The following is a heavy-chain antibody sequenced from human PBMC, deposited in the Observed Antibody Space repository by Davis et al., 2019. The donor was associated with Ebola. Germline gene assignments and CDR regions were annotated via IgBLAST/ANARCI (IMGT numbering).Heavy chain of an antibody. CDR3: AKSLGPGLHSFDS. CDR1: GLTFSNYE. CDR2: VGRDGTTK. D-gene: IGHD5-18*01. V-gene: IGHV3-33*06. J-gene: IGHJ5*01. Sequence: PGGSLRLSCAASGLTFSNYEWHWVRQAPGKGLEWVAVVGRDGTTKNYADSVKGRFTISRNNSRDTVNLQMDSLRPEDTAVYYCAKSLGPGLHSFDSWGQGALVTVSS.